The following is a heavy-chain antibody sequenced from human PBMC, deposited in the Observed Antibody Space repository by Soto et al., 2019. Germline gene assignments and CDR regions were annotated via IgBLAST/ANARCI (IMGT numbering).Heavy chain of an antibody. CDR2: LNPNSGNT. V-gene: IGHV1-8*01. D-gene: IGHD1-20*01. J-gene: IGHJ5*02. CDR1: GYMFSTYD. Sequence: QVQLVQSGAEVKKPGASVKVSCKASGYMFSTYDINWVRQAPGQGLEWMGWLNPNSGNTGYAQKFQGRVTMTKNTSTNTAYMELSSLRSDDTAVYYCARDHRYNWNDEGWFDPWGQGTLVTVSS. CDR3: ARDHRYNWNDEGWFDP.